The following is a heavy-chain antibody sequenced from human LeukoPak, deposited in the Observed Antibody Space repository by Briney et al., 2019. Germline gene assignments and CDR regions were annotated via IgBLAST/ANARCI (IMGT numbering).Heavy chain of an antibody. J-gene: IGHJ4*02. CDR3: ARANNSSWHN. V-gene: IGHV3-7*01. CDR2: IKPDGSAE. CDR1: GFTFSSNW. Sequence: GGSLRLSCATSGFTFSSNWMSWVRHVPGRGLDWVANIKPDGSAEYYAASVNGRFTVSRDNAKNSLYLQMNSLGVEDTAVYYCARANNSSWHNWGQGTLVTVSS. D-gene: IGHD6-13*01.